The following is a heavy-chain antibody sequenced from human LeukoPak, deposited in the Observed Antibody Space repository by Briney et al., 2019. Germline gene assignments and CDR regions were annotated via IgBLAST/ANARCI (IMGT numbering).Heavy chain of an antibody. CDR3: ARRAVADYYYYNMDV. V-gene: IGHV1-69*06. CDR2: IIPIFGTA. Sequence: SVKVSCKASGGTFSSYAISWVRQAPGQGLEWMGGIIPIFGTANYAQKFQGRVTITADKSTSTAYMELSSLRSEDTAVYYCARRAVADYYYYNMDVWGKGTTVTVSS. D-gene: IGHD6-19*01. J-gene: IGHJ6*03. CDR1: GGTFSSYA.